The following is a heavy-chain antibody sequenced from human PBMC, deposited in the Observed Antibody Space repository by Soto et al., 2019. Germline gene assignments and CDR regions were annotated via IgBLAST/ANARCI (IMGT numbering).Heavy chain of an antibody. CDR1: GFTFNSYS. V-gene: IGHV3-21*01. J-gene: IGHJ4*02. Sequence: WGSLRLSCAASGFTFNSYSMNWVRQAPGKGLEWVSSISSSSSYIYYADSVKGRFTISRDNAKNSLYLQMNSLRAEDTAVYYCARASEWELLDYWGQGTLVTVSS. D-gene: IGHD1-26*01. CDR2: ISSSSSYI. CDR3: ARASEWELLDY.